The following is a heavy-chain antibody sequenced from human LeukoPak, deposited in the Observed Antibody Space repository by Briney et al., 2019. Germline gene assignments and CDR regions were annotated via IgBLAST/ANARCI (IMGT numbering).Heavy chain of an antibody. Sequence: PGGSLRLSCAASGFTFSSNGVSWVRQAPGKGLEWVANIWHDGSAKYYVDSVKGRFIISRDNAKNSLFLQMNSLRAEDTAVYYCAREISGSHPNDCWGQGTLVTVSS. CDR1: GFTFSSNG. J-gene: IGHJ4*02. CDR3: AREISGSHPNDC. V-gene: IGHV3-7*01. D-gene: IGHD1-26*01. CDR2: IWHDGSAK.